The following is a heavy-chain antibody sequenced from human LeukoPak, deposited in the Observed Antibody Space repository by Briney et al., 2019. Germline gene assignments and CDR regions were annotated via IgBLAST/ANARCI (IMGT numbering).Heavy chain of an antibody. Sequence: PSETLSLTCAVYGGSFSGYYWSWIRQSPGKGPEWIGEINHSGSTNYNPSLKRRAIMSVDTAKNQFSLKLNSVTAADTAVYYCARGGYFDSSGYPNPLDSWGQGTLVTVSS. V-gene: IGHV4-34*01. CDR3: ARGGYFDSSGYPNPLDS. D-gene: IGHD3-22*01. CDR1: GGSFSGYY. J-gene: IGHJ4*02. CDR2: INHSGST.